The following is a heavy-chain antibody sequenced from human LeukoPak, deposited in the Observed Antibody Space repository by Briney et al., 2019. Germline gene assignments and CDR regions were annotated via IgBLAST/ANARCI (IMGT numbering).Heavy chain of an antibody. CDR1: AVSFVGSC. CDR2: IRHSGST. D-gene: IGHD5-12*01. Sequence: SDTLSLTFAVLAVSFVGSCWSWVRPPPRKGLEWIGEIRHSGSTNYHPSLKGRVKISVDPSQNQFSLKLSSVNAADRAVYYCARGGKWLRFPFGYWGQGTLVTVSS. CDR3: ARGGKWLRFPFGY. J-gene: IGHJ4*02. V-gene: IGHV4-34*01.